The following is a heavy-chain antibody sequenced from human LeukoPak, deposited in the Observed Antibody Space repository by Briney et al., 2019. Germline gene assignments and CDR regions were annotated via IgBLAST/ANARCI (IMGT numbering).Heavy chain of an antibody. J-gene: IGHJ4*02. Sequence: PSEILSLTCTVSGGSISSYYWSWIRQPPGKGLEWIGYIYYSGSTNYNPSLKSRVTISVDTSKNQFSLKLSSVTAADTAVYYCARGPRLGFTDYWGQGTLVTVSS. CDR3: ARGPRLGFTDY. CDR1: GGSISSYY. D-gene: IGHD3-16*01. V-gene: IGHV4-59*01. CDR2: IYYSGST.